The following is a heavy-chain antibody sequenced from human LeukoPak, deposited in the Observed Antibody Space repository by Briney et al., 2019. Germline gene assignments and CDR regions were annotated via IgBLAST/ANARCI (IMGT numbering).Heavy chain of an antibody. D-gene: IGHD6-6*01. CDR2: ISWDGGRT. CDR3: AKDLDSSSSPGGFDY. Sequence: PGGSLRLSCAASGFTFDDYAMHWVRQAPGKGLEWVSLISWDGGRTYYADSVKGRFTISRDNSKNSLYLQMNGLRAEDTALYYCAKDLDSSSSPGGFDYWGQGTLVTVSS. J-gene: IGHJ4*02. V-gene: IGHV3-43D*04. CDR1: GFTFDDYA.